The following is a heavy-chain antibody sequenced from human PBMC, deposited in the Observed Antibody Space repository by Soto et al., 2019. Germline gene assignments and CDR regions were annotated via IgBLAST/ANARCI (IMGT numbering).Heavy chain of an antibody. Sequence: PGGSLRLSCAASGFTVSSIYMSWVRQAPGKGLEWVSVIYSGGSTYYADSVKGRFTISRDNSKNTLYLQMNSLRAEDTAVYYCARVIVRTSYYDSSGYYFNYWGQGTLVTSPQ. J-gene: IGHJ4*02. D-gene: IGHD3-22*01. CDR2: IYSGGST. CDR3: ARVIVRTSYYDSSGYYFNY. V-gene: IGHV3-66*01. CDR1: GFTVSSIY.